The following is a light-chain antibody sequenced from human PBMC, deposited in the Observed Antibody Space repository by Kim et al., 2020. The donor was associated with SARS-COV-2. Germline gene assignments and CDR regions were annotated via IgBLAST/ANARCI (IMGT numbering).Light chain of an antibody. J-gene: IGKJ4*01. CDR3: QQYRSYPLT. CDR1: QSLTRY. Sequence: IQMTQSPSTLSASVGDRVTITCRASQSLTRYLAWYQQKPGKAPELLIYDASNLESGVPSRFSGSGSGTEFTLTISSLQTDDFATYYCQQYRSYPLTFGGGTKVDIK. CDR2: DAS. V-gene: IGKV1-5*01.